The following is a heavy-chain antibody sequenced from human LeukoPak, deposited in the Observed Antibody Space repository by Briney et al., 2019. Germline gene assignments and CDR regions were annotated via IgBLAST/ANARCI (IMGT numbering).Heavy chain of an antibody. CDR3: ARPSGANPDAFDI. Sequence: GASVKVSCKASGYTFTGYYMHWVRQAPGQGLEWMGWINPNSGGTNYAQKFQGRVTMTRDTSISTAYMELSRLRSDDTAVYYCARPSGANPDAFDIWGQGTMVTVSS. D-gene: IGHD1-26*01. CDR1: GYTFTGYY. CDR2: INPNSGGT. J-gene: IGHJ3*02. V-gene: IGHV1-2*02.